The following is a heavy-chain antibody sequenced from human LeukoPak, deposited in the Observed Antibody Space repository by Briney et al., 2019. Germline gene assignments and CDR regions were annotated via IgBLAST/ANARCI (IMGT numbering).Heavy chain of an antibody. V-gene: IGHV4-39*01. Sequence: SETLSLTCTVSGGSINSATYYWGWIRQPPGKGLEWIGTIYSSGSTSYTPSLESRVTMSVDTSKNQFFLKLTSLTAADTAVYYCARALAYCAGNCVTDYFDYWGQGALVTVSS. CDR2: IYSSGST. J-gene: IGHJ4*02. CDR1: GGSINSATYY. D-gene: IGHD2-21*01. CDR3: ARALAYCAGNCVTDYFDY.